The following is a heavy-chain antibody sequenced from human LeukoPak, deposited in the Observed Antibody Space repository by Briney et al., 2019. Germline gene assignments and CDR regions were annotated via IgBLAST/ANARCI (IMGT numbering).Heavy chain of an antibody. CDR2: INHSGST. V-gene: IGHV4-39*07. CDR3: ARVAVPGLHYYFDY. J-gene: IGHJ4*02. CDR1: GGSISSNSYS. Sequence: PSETLSLTCTVSGGSISSNSYSWGWIRQPPGKGLEWIGEINHSGSTNYNPSLKSRVTISVDTSKHQFSLKLSSVTAADTAVYYCARVAVPGLHYYFDYWGQGTLVTVSS. D-gene: IGHD6-19*01.